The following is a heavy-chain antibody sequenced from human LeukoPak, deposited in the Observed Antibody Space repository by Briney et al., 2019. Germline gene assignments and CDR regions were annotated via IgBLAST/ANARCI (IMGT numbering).Heavy chain of an antibody. V-gene: IGHV4-34*01. CDR2: INHSGST. CDR3: ANTTVKARWFDP. J-gene: IGHJ5*01. D-gene: IGHD4-11*01. CDR1: GGSFSGYY. Sequence: SETLSLTCAVYGGSFSGYYWSWIRQPPGKGLEWIGEINHSGSTNYNPSLKSRVTISVDTSKNQFSLKLSSVTAADTAVYYCANTTVKARWFDPWGQGTLVNVSS.